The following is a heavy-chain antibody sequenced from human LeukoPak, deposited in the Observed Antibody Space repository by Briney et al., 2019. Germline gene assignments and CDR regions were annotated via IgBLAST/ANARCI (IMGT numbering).Heavy chain of an antibody. Sequence: GASVKVSCKASGGTFSSYAISWVRQAPGQGLEWMGGIIPIFGTANYAQKFQGRVTITADKSTSTAYMELSSLRSEDTAVYYCARGEFRRLKTAYFDYWGQGTLVTVSS. CDR1: GGTFSSYA. CDR2: IIPIFGTA. CDR3: ARGEFRRLKTAYFDY. J-gene: IGHJ4*02. V-gene: IGHV1-69*06. D-gene: IGHD3-10*01.